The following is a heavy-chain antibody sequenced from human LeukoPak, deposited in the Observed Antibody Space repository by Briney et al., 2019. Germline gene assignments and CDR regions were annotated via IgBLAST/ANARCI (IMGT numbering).Heavy chain of an antibody. CDR2: IYYSGST. V-gene: IGHV4-39*01. CDR1: GGSISSSSYY. Sequence: SETLSLTXTVSGGSISSSSYYWGRIGQPPGKGLEWIGSIYYSGSTYYNPSLKSRVTISVDTSKNQFSLKLSSVTAADTAVYYCASLTIFGVVIHDYWGQGTLVTVSS. J-gene: IGHJ4*02. CDR3: ASLTIFGVVIHDY. D-gene: IGHD3-3*01.